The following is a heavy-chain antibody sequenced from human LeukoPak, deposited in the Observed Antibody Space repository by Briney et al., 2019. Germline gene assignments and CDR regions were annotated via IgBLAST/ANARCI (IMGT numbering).Heavy chain of an antibody. D-gene: IGHD6-6*01. CDR3: ARPYSRSSIDGFDI. J-gene: IGHJ3*02. CDR1: GYSFTAYY. V-gene: IGHV1-2*02. Sequence: ASVKVSCKTSGYSFTAYYIVWVRQAPGQGLEWMGWINPDRGDSNFEQKFQGRVSMTRDTPISTAYLELSSLTSDDTALYYCARPYSRSSIDGFDIWGQGTMVTVSS. CDR2: INPDRGDS.